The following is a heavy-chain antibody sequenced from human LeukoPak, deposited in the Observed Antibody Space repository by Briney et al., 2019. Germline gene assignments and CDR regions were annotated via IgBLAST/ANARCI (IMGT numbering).Heavy chain of an antibody. CDR3: ARPATRPVTNTWGMDV. CDR1: GYSFTSYW. J-gene: IGHJ6*02. CDR2: IYPGDSDT. Sequence: GESLKISCKGSGYSFTSYWIGWVRQMPGKGLEWMGIIYPGDSDTKYSPSFQGQVTISADKSISTAYLQWSSLKASDTAIYYCARPATRPVTNTWGMDVWGQGTTVTVSS. D-gene: IGHD4-17*01. V-gene: IGHV5-51*01.